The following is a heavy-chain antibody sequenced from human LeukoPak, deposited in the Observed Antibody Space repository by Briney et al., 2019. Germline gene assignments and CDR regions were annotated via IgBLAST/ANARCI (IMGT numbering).Heavy chain of an antibody. CDR1: GFIFTSFG. CDR2: ISSSSSYI. D-gene: IGHD5-24*01. CDR3: ARDEMTTIDY. Sequence: PGGSLRLSCVASGFIFTSFGMNWVRQAPGKGLEWVSSISSSSSYIYYADSVKGRFTISRDNAKNSLYLQMNSLRAEDTAVYYCARDEMTTIDYWGQGTLVTVSS. V-gene: IGHV3-21*01. J-gene: IGHJ4*02.